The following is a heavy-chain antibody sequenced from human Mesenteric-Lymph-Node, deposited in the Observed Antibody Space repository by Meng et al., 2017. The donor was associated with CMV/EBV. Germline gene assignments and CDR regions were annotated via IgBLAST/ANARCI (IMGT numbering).Heavy chain of an antibody. D-gene: IGHD1-26*01. CDR2: MNPNSGNT. CDR1: GYTFTSYD. Sequence: NASGYTFTSYDINWVRQATGQGLEWMGWMNPNSGNTGYTQKFQGRVTMTRNTSISTAYMELTNLRSDDTAVYFCARGGSFSGHYYGSYWGQGTLVTVSS. CDR3: ARGGSFSGHYYGSY. V-gene: IGHV1-8*01. J-gene: IGHJ4*02.